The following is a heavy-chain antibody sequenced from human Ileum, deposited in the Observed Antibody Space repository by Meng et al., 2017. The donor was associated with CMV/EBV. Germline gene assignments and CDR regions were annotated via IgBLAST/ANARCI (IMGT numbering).Heavy chain of an antibody. Sequence: SETLSLTCTVSGDSIRSHYWSWIRQPPGKGLEWIGSISRSGSTYYNPSFKSRVTISVDTSKNQFTLKLSSVTAADTAVYYCARKGLGNYVWYFDLWGRGTLVTVSS. V-gene: IGHV4-59*04. CDR3: ARKGLGNYVWYFDL. CDR2: ISRSGST. D-gene: IGHD1-7*01. J-gene: IGHJ2*01. CDR1: GDSIRSHY.